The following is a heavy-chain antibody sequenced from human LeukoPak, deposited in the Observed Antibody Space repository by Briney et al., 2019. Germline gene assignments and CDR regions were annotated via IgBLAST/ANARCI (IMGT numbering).Heavy chain of an antibody. CDR1: GFTFSSYA. CDR3: ARTDFYRRVEYFDY. D-gene: IGHD2/OR15-2a*01. CDR2: ISYDGSNK. Sequence: PAGSLRLSCAASGFTFSSYAMHRDRPAPGNGLEWVADISYDGSNKYYADSVKGRFTISRDNSKNTLYLQMNSLRAEDTAVYYCARTDFYRRVEYFDYWGQGTLVTVSS. V-gene: IGHV3-30-3*01. J-gene: IGHJ4*02.